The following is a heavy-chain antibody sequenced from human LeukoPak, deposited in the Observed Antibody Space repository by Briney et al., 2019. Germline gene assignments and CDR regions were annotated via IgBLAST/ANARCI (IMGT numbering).Heavy chain of an antibody. CDR1: GFTFSSYG. D-gene: IGHD3-10*01. CDR2: IWYDGSNK. CDR3: ARKARGPGAYYFDY. V-gene: IGHV3-33*01. Sequence: GASLRLSCAASGFTFSSYGMHWVRQAPGKGLEWVAVIWYDGSNKYYADSVKGRFTISRDNSKNTLYLQMNSLRAEDTAVYYCARKARGPGAYYFDYWGQGTLVTVSS. J-gene: IGHJ4*02.